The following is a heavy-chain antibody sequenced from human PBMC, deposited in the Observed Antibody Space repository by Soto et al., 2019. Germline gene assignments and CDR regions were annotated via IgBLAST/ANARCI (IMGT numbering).Heavy chain of an antibody. D-gene: IGHD3-22*01. J-gene: IGHJ3*02. Sequence: VGSLRLSCAASGFTFSSYGMHWVRQAPGKGLEWVAVISYDGSNKYYADSVKGRFTISRDNSKNTLYLQMNSLRAEDTAVYYCEVYYYDSSQNDAFDIWGQGTMVTVSS. CDR1: GFTFSSYG. V-gene: IGHV3-30*03. CDR3: EVYYYDSSQNDAFDI. CDR2: ISYDGSNK.